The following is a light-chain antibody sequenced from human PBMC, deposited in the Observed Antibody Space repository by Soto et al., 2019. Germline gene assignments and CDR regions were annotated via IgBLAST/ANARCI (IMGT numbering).Light chain of an antibody. CDR2: EVT. Sequence: QSALTQPASVSGSPGQSIAISCTGTSSDVGGYDYVSWYQQQPDKAPKLMIYEVTKRPSGVCNRFSGSKSGNTASLTISGLQSEDEADYYCSSHTSGSTRVFGTGTKVTVL. CDR1: SSDVGGYDY. CDR3: SSHTSGSTRV. J-gene: IGLJ1*01. V-gene: IGLV2-14*01.